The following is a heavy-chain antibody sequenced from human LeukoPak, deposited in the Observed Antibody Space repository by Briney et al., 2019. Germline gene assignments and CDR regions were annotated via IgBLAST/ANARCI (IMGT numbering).Heavy chain of an antibody. V-gene: IGHV3-23*01. CDR1: GFTFSSYA. CDR3: AKDQVGARAIDY. J-gene: IGHJ4*02. Sequence: PGGSLRLSCAASGFTFSSYAMSWVRQAPGKGLEWVSGISGSGGSTYYADSVKGRFTISRDNSKSTLYLQMNSLRAEGTAVYYCAKDQVGARAIDYWGQGTLVTVSS. CDR2: ISGSGGST. D-gene: IGHD1-26*01.